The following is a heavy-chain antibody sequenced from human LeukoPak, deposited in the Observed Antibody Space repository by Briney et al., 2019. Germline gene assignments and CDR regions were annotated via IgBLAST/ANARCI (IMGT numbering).Heavy chain of an antibody. D-gene: IGHD2-2*01. CDR1: GYTFTDYY. J-gene: IGHJ5*02. V-gene: IGHV1-2*02. CDR3: ARDKGGVVPAAIFFDP. CDR2: INPNSGGT. Sequence: ASVKLSCKASGYTFTDYYMHWVRQAPGQGLEWMGWINPNSGGTNSSQKVQGRVTMTRDTSISTDYMELSRLRSDGTAVYYCARDKGGVVPAAIFFDPWGQGTLVTVSS.